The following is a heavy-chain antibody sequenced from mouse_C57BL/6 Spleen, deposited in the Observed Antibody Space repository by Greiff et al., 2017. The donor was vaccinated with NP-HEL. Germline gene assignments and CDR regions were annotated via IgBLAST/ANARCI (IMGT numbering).Heavy chain of an antibody. D-gene: IGHD2-3*01. CDR2: IYPRSGNT. CDR3: ARSGAMRLGTSYYFDY. CDR1: GYTFTSYG. Sequence: VQLQESGAELARPGASVKLSCKASGYTFTSYGISWVKQRTGQGLEWIGEIYPRSGNTYYNEKFKGKATLTADKSSSTAYMELRSLTSEDSAVYFCARSGAMRLGTSYYFDYWGQGTTLTVSS. J-gene: IGHJ2*01. V-gene: IGHV1-81*01.